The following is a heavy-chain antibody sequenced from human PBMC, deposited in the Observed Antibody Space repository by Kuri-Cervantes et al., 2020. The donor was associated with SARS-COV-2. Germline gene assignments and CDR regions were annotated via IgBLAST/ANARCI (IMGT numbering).Heavy chain of an antibody. D-gene: IGHD2-15*01. Sequence: GGSLRLSCAASGFTFSSYDMHWVRQATGKGLEWVSAIGTAGDTYYPGSVKGRFTISRENAKNSLYLQMNSLRAGDTAVYYCARDIVVVVAATPEEDTYYYYMDVWGKGTTVTVSS. CDR1: GFTFSSYD. J-gene: IGHJ6*03. V-gene: IGHV3-13*01. CDR3: ARDIVVVVAATPEEDTYYYYMDV. CDR2: IGTAGDT.